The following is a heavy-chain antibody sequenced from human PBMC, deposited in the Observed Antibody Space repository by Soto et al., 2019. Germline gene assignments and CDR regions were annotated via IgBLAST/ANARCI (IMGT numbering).Heavy chain of an antibody. CDR1: GDSVSSNSAA. CDR3: ARDRDCSGGSCYSVLGWFDP. V-gene: IGHV6-1*01. D-gene: IGHD2-15*01. Sequence: SQTLSLTCAISGDSVSSNSAAWNWSRQSPSRGLEWLGRTYYRSKWYNDYAVSVKSRITINPDTSKNQFSLQLNSVTPEDTAVYYCARDRDCSGGSCYSVLGWFDPWGQGTLVTVSS. J-gene: IGHJ5*02. CDR2: TYYRSKWYN.